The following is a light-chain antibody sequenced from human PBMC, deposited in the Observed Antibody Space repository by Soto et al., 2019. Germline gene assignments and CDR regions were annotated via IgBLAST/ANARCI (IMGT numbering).Light chain of an antibody. J-gene: IGKJ5*01. V-gene: IGKV3-11*01. CDR2: DAS. CDR3: HPRRTWHPFT. CDR1: QSVANSH. Sequence: RVLTQSACTINLTPGERATLSCRAIQSVANSHVACYQQKPGQAPRLLIYDASNRATGIPARFSGSGSGTDFTLTTSSLMAEDFGVSYCHPRRTWHPFTSAQGTRVEIK.